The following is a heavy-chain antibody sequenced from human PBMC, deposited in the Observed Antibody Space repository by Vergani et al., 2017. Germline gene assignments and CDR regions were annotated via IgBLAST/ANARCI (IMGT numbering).Heavy chain of an antibody. D-gene: IGHD2-2*01. V-gene: IGHV3-23*03. CDR2: IRYDGSSE. CDR1: GFTFSSYA. J-gene: IGHJ5*02. CDR3: AKDLKDCSSTSCYPYNWFDP. Sequence: EVQLLESGGGLVQPGGSLRLSCAASGFTFSSYAMSWVRQAPGKGLEWVSFIRYDGSSEYYGDSVKGRFTISRDNSKNTLYLQMNSLRAEDTAVYYCAKDLKDCSSTSCYPYNWFDPWGQGTLVTVSS.